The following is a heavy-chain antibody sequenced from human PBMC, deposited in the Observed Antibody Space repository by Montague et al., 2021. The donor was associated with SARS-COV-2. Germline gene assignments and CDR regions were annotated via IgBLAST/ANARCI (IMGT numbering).Heavy chain of an antibody. J-gene: IGHJ6*02. CDR1: GASIRAYY. V-gene: IGHV4-59*01. CDR2: IYESGST. D-gene: IGHD5-12*01. CDR3: ARDRGLSGFYGYDPLYFYGMDV. Sequence: SETQSLTCTVSGASIRAYYWSWIRQPPGKGLEWIGYIYESGSTKSNPSLTSRLIMSVATSRNQFSLTLSSVTTADTAVYYCARDRGLSGFYGYDPLYFYGMDVWGQGTTVIVSS.